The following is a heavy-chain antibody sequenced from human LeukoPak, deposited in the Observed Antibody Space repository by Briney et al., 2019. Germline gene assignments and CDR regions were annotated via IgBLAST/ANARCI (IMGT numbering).Heavy chain of an antibody. CDR3: ARDSSDY. CDR2: ISYDGSKK. J-gene: IGHJ4*02. CDR1: GFTFSRYA. Sequence: PGTSLRLSCAVSGFTFSRYAMHWVRQAPGKGLEWVAVISYDGSKKADSVKGRFTISRDNSKNTLYLQMTSLRAEDTAVYYCARDSSDYWGQGTLVTVPS. V-gene: IGHV3-30-3*01.